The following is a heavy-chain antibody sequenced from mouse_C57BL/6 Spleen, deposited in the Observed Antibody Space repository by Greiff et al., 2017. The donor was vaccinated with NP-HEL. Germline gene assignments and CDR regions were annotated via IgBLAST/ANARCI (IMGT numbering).Heavy chain of an antibody. CDR2: IHPNSGST. Sequence: VQLQQPGAELVKPGASVKLSCKASGYTFTSYWMHWVKQRPGQGLEWIGMIHPNSGSTNYNEKFKSKATLTVDKSSSTAYMQLSSLTSEDSAVYYCARSDYEAWFAYWGQGTLVTVSA. J-gene: IGHJ3*01. V-gene: IGHV1-64*01. CDR3: ARSDYEAWFAY. D-gene: IGHD2-4*01. CDR1: GYTFTSYW.